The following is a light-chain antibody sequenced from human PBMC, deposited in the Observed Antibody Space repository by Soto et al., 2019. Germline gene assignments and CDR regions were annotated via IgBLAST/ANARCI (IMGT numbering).Light chain of an antibody. CDR1: QSVSSSF. CDR3: QQSHNWPRT. J-gene: IGKJ1*01. Sequence: EVVLTESPDTLSLSPGERATLSCRASQSVSSSFLAWYQQKVGQAPRLLIYGASSRATGIPDRFSGSGSGTDFTLTISSLEPEDFAVYYCQQSHNWPRTFGQGTKVDIK. CDR2: GAS. V-gene: IGKV3D-20*02.